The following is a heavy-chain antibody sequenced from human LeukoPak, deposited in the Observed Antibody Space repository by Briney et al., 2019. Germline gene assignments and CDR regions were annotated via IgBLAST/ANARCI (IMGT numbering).Heavy chain of an antibody. CDR3: ARSVGTVVVPAAMTYGMDV. J-gene: IGHJ6*02. Sequence: SQTLSLTCAISGDSVSSNSAAWNWIRQSPSRGLEWLGRTYYRSKWYNDYAVSVKSRITINPYTSKNQFSLQLNSVTPEDTAVYYCARSVGTVVVPAAMTYGMDVWGQGTTVTVSS. V-gene: IGHV6-1*01. D-gene: IGHD2-2*01. CDR1: GDSVSSNSAA. CDR2: TYYRSKWYN.